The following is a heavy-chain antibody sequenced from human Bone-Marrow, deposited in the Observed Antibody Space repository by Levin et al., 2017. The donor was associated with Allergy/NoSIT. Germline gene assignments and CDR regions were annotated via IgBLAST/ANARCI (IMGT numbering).Heavy chain of an antibody. V-gene: IGHV3-15*01. Sequence: AGGSLRLSCAASGFTFSNAWMSWVRQAPGKGLEWVGRIKSKTDGGTTDYAAPVKGRFTISRDDSKNTLYLQMNSLKTEDTAVYYCTTDPSSSWSKTVPAILRAFDIWGQGTMVTVSS. J-gene: IGHJ3*02. CDR1: GFTFSNAW. D-gene: IGHD6-13*01. CDR3: TTDPSSSWSKTVPAILRAFDI. CDR2: IKSKTDGGTT.